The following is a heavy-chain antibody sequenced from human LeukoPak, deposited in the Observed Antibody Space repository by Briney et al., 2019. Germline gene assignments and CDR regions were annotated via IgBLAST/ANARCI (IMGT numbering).Heavy chain of an antibody. D-gene: IGHD1-1*01. Sequence: GGSLKISCNGSGYSFTSYWIGWVRQMPGKGLEWMGIIYPGDSDTRYSPSFQGQVTISADRSITTAYLQWSSLKASDTAIYYCARSATLDYWGQGTLVTVSS. CDR3: ARSATLDY. J-gene: IGHJ4*02. CDR1: GYSFTSYW. CDR2: IYPGDSDT. V-gene: IGHV5-51*01.